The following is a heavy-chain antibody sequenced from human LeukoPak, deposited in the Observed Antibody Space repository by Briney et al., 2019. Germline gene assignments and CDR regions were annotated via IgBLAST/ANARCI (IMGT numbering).Heavy chain of an antibody. V-gene: IGHV3-33*01. D-gene: IGHD3-10*01. CDR3: ARDRFMVRGVMVGTFDL. CDR1: GFTFSDYA. Sequence: GESLRLSCAASGFTFSDYAMHWVRQAPGKGQEWVAVVGYDGSNKYDADSVKGRFTISRDNSKNMMYLQMNSLRAEDTAVYYCARDRFMVRGVMVGTFDLWGQGTMVTVSS. CDR2: VGYDGSNK. J-gene: IGHJ3*01.